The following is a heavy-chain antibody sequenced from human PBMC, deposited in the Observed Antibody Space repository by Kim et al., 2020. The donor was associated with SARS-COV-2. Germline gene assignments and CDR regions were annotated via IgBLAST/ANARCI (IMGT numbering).Heavy chain of an antibody. CDR1: GGSISSGTYY. CDR2: IYTSGST. J-gene: IGHJ4*02. V-gene: IGHV4-61*02. CDR3: ARGSGYSSTWYYFNY. D-gene: IGHD6-13*01. Sequence: SETLSLTCTFSGGSISSGTYYWSWIRQPAGKGLEWIGLIYTSGSTKYNPSLKSRVTFSIDTSKSQFSLKLSSVTAADTAVYYCARGSGYSSTWYYFNYWGQGTLVTVSS.